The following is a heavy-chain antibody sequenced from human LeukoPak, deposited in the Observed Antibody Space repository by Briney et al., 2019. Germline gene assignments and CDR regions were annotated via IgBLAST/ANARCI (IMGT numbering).Heavy chain of an antibody. CDR1: GFTFRDSA. CDR3: AKDIQLST. J-gene: IGHJ3*01. V-gene: IGHV3-23*01. D-gene: IGHD3-16*02. Sequence: GGSLRLSCAASGFTFRDSAMTWVRHVPGKGLEWVTLFSYSGGNAYYADSERGRFTISRDNSENTLSLQMNSLRVEDTARYYCAKDIQLSTWGLGTMVTVSS. CDR2: FSYSGGNA.